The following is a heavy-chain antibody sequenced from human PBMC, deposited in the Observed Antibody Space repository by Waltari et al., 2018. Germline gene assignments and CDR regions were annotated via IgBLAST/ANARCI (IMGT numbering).Heavy chain of an antibody. CDR2: ISANNGKT. D-gene: IGHD2-8*02. CDR3: VRDGSGASFTFDY. V-gene: IGHV1-18*01. CDR1: GYNFISYS. Sequence: QVHLVQSGGEVKTPGASVKVSCKASGYNFISYSFTWVRQAPGQGLEWMGWISANNGKTNYAQTFQGRLTMTTDTSTSTAYMELRSLTSDDTAVYYCVRDGSGASFTFDYWGQGTLVTVSS. J-gene: IGHJ4*02.